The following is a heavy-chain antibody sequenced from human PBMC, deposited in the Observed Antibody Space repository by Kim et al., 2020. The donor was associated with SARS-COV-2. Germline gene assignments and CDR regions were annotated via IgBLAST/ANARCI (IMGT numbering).Heavy chain of an antibody. CDR3: ARRFPYYYGSFDP. CDR1: GGSISSSNW. D-gene: IGHD3-10*01. Sequence: SETLSLTCAVSGGSISSSNWWSWVRQPPGKGLEWIGEIYHSGSTNYNPSLKSRVTISVDKSKNQFSLKLSSVTAADTAVYYCARRFPYYYGSFDPWGQGTLVTVSS. J-gene: IGHJ5*02. V-gene: IGHV4-4*02. CDR2: IYHSGST.